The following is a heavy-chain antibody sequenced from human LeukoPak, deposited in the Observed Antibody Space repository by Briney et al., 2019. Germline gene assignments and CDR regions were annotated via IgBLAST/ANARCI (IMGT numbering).Heavy chain of an antibody. D-gene: IGHD1-26*01. J-gene: IGHJ4*02. CDR2: ISGNGGST. V-gene: IGHV3-23*01. Sequence: GGSLRLSCAASRFTFRSYAMSWVRQAPGKGLEWVSAISGNGGSTYYAGSVKGRFTISRDNSKNTLYLQMNSLRAEDTAVYYCATHSGSYFFDYWGQRTLVTVSS. CDR3: ATHSGSYFFDY. CDR1: RFTFRSYA.